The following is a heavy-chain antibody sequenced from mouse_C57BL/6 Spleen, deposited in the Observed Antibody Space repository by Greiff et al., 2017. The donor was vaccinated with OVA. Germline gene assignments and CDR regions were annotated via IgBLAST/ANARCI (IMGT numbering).Heavy chain of an antibody. Sequence: VQLQQSGAELMKPGASVKLSCKATGYTFTGYWIEWVKQRPGHGLEWIGEILPGSGSTNYNEKFKGKATFTADTSSNTAYMQLSSLTTEDSAIYYCARGFRDYYGSRPYFDYWGQGTTLTVSS. CDR1: GYTFTGYW. CDR2: ILPGSGST. CDR3: ARGFRDYYGSRPYFDY. D-gene: IGHD1-1*01. V-gene: IGHV1-9*01. J-gene: IGHJ2*01.